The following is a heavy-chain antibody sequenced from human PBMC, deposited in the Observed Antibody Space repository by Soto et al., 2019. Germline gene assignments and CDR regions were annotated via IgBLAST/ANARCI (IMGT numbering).Heavy chain of an antibody. J-gene: IGHJ6*03. CDR3: ARGVETELPGGYYCYYMDV. D-gene: IGHD1-26*01. CDR1: GYTFTGYY. Sequence: QVQLVQSGAEVKKPGASVKVSCKASGYTFTGYYMHWVRQAPGQGLGWMGGINPNRGGTNYAQKFQAWVTMTRDTSSSTAYMELSRLRSDDTAVYYWARGVETELPGGYYCYYMDVWGKGTTVTVSS. CDR2: INPNRGGT. V-gene: IGHV1-2*04.